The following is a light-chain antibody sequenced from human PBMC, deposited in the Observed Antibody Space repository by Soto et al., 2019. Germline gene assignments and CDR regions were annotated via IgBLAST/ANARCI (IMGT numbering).Light chain of an antibody. J-gene: IGKJ1*01. CDR2: GAS. CDR3: QHYGSSRT. V-gene: IGKV3-20*01. Sequence: EIVLTQSPGTLSLSPGKRATLSCRASQSVSSSDLAWYQQKPGQAPRLLIYGASSRATGIPDRFSGSGSGIDFTLIISRLEPEDFAVYYCQHYGSSRTFGQGTKVEIK. CDR1: QSVSSSD.